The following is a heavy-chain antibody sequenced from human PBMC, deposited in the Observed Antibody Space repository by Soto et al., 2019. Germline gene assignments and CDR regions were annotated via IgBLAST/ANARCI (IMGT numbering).Heavy chain of an antibody. J-gene: IGHJ1*01. D-gene: IGHD2-15*01. V-gene: IGHV3-66*01. CDR2: IYSGDST. Sequence: EVQLVESGGGLVQPGGSLRLSCAASGFSVGTNYMSWARQAPGKGLEWVSIIYSGDSTYYADSVKGRFTISRDTPRNTRYLQMNTRSVEDTDVYYCARDMGLGDCDGGRCYRECFQHWGQGTLVTVTS. CDR1: GFSVGTNY. CDR3: ARDMGLGDCDGGRCYRECFQH.